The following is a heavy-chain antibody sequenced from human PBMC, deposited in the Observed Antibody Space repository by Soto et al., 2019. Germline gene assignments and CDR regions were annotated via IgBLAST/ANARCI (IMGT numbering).Heavy chain of an antibody. V-gene: IGHV3-30*18. D-gene: IGHD3-10*02. J-gene: IGHJ4*02. CDR2: ISYDGSNK. Sequence: VAVISYDGSNKYYADSVKGRFTISRDNSKNTLYLQMNSLRAEDTAVYYCAKTMSTYYFDYWGQGTLVTVSS. CDR3: AKTMSTYYFDY.